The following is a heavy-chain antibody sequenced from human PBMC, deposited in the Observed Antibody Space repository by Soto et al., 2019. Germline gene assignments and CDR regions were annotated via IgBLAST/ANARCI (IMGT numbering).Heavy chain of an antibody. D-gene: IGHD5-18*01. J-gene: IGHJ4*02. V-gene: IGHV3-23*01. CDR3: AKGLEKYSYGLANY. CDR1: GFTFSSYA. CDR2: ISGSGGST. Sequence: GGSLRLSCAASGFTFSSYAMSWVRPAPGKGLEWVSAISGSGGSTYYADSVKGRFTISRDNSKNTLYLQMNSLRAEDTAVYYCAKGLEKYSYGLANYWGQGTLVTVSS.